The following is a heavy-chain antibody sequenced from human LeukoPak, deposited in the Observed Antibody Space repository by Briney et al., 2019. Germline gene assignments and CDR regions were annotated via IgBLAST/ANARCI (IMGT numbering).Heavy chain of an antibody. Sequence: ASETLSLTCTVSGGSISSYYWSWIRQPPGKGLEWIGYIYYSGSTNYNPSLKSRVTISVDTSKNQFSLKLSSVTAADTAVYYCARHWFGELYLSWGQGTLVTVSS. CDR1: GGSISSYY. CDR2: IYYSGST. V-gene: IGHV4-59*08. J-gene: IGHJ4*02. D-gene: IGHD3-10*01. CDR3: ARHWFGELYLS.